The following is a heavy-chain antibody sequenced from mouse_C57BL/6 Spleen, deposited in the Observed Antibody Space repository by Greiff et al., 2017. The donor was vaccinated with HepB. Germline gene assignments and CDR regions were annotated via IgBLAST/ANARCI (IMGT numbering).Heavy chain of an antibody. V-gene: IGHV14-4*01. CDR1: GFNIKDDY. CDR2: IDPENGDT. Sequence: VQLQQSGAELVRPGASVKLSCTASGFNIKDDYMHWVKQRPEQGLEWIGWIDPENGDTEYASKFQGKATITADTSSNTAYLQLSSLTSEDTAVYYCTLVLLRGFAYWGQGTLVTVSA. D-gene: IGHD1-1*01. CDR3: TLVLLRGFAY. J-gene: IGHJ3*01.